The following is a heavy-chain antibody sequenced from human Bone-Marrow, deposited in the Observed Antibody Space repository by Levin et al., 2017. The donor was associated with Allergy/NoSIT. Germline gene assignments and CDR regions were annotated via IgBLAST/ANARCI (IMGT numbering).Heavy chain of an antibody. CDR1: GYSFSNYW. V-gene: IGHV5-10-1*01. CDR2: IDPKDSST. Sequence: KVSCKGSGYSFSNYWINWVRQVPGKGLEWMGRIDPKDSSTNYSPSFQGHVTFSADKSSGTASLQWSSLKASDTAMYYCARRSISGFWFDYWGQGTLVSVSS. J-gene: IGHJ4*02. D-gene: IGHD3-10*01. CDR3: ARRSISGFWFDY.